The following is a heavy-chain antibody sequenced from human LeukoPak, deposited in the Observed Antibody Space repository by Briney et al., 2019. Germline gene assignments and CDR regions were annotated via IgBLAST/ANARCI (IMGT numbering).Heavy chain of an antibody. Sequence: SETLSLTCTVSGASISSYYWSWIRQPPGKGLEWIAYIYDSGRTNYNPSLKSRVTTSVDTSKNQFSLMLSSVTAADTAVYFCAGHGGGWSFDYWGQGTLVTVSS. D-gene: IGHD6-19*01. CDR3: AGHGGGWSFDY. V-gene: IGHV4-59*08. CDR2: IYDSGRT. CDR1: GASISSYY. J-gene: IGHJ4*02.